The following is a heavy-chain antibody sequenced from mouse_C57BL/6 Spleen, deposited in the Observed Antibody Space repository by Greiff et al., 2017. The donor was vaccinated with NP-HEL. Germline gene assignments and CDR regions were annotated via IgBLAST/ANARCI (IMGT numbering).Heavy chain of an antibody. CDR1: GYSITSGYY. D-gene: IGHD2-5*01. CDR2: ISYDGSN. V-gene: IGHV3-6*01. CDR3: ASYYSNYYAMDY. Sequence: EVKLQESGPGLVKPSQSLSLTCSVTGYSITSGYYWNWIRQFPGNKLEWMGYISYDGSNNYNPSLKNRISITRDTSKNQFFLKLNSVTTEDTATECRASYYSNYYAMDYWGQGTSVTVSS. J-gene: IGHJ4*01.